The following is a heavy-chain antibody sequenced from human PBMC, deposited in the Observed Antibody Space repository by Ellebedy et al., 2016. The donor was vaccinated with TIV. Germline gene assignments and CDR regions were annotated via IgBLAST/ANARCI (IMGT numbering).Heavy chain of an antibody. CDR1: RIAFDLYG. CDR2: ISFDGGNQ. CDR3: ASPSYCSGDTCTSLFDY. V-gene: IGHV3-30*03. Sequence: GGSLRLSXVASRIAFDLYGMHWVRQAPGRGLEWVAVISFDGGNQYYADSVQGRFTTSRDNSKNTMYLQMNSLRVEDTAVYYCASPSYCSGDTCTSLFDYWGQGTLVTVSS. D-gene: IGHD2-15*01. J-gene: IGHJ4*02.